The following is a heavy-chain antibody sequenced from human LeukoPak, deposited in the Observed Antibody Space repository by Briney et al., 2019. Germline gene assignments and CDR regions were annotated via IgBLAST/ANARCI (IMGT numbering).Heavy chain of an antibody. D-gene: IGHD3-9*01. CDR1: GYIFSNFFSSYG. Sequence: ASVKVSCKASGYIFSNFFSSYGITWVRQAPGQGLEWMGWISPYNGKTKFAQKFQGIVTMTTETSTSTAYMELRRLRSDDTAVYYCARDKRSENVLRYFDWLRGQYGMDVWGQGTTVTVSS. CDR3: ARDKRSENVLRYFDWLRGQYGMDV. V-gene: IGHV1-18*01. CDR2: ISPYNGKT. J-gene: IGHJ6*02.